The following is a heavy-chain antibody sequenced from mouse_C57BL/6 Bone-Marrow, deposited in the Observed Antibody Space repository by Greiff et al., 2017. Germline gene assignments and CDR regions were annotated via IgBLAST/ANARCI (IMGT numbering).Heavy chain of an antibody. V-gene: IGHV1-55*01. J-gene: IGHJ2*01. D-gene: IGHD3-1*01. CDR2: IYPTSGRT. Sequence: VQLQQPGAELVKPGASVKMSCKASGYTFTSYWITWVKQRPGQGLEWIGDIYPTSGRTNYNEKFKSKAILTVDTSSNTAYMQLRSRTSEDSAVFYWARSGHLERGFDYWGQGTTLTVSS. CDR3: ARSGHLERGFDY. CDR1: GYTFTSYW.